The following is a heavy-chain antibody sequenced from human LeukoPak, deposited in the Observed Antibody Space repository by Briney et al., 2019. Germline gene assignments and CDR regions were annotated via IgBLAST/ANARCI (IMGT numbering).Heavy chain of an antibody. CDR1: AFTFSDSY. J-gene: IGHJ5*02. CDR3: ARGGYQSNWFDP. D-gene: IGHD2-2*01. Sequence: GGSLRLSCAASAFTFSDSYMSWIRQAPGKGLEWVSYIGSSGGHTNYADSVKGRFTISRDNAKNSLFLQLNSLRAEDTAVYYCARGGYQSNWFDPWGQGTLFTVSS. V-gene: IGHV3-11*06. CDR2: IGSSGGHT.